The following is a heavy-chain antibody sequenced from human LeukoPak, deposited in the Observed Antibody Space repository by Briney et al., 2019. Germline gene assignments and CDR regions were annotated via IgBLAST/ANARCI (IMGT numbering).Heavy chain of an antibody. V-gene: IGHV1-69*05. J-gene: IGHJ3*02. Sequence: SVKVSCKASGGTFSGYAISWVRQAPGQGLEWMGGIIPIFGTANYAQKFQGRVTITTDESTSTAYMELSSLRSEDTAVYYCAIAQYSSSWYLTHDDAFDIWGQGTMVTVSS. CDR3: AIAQYSSSWYLTHDDAFDI. CDR1: GGTFSGYA. D-gene: IGHD6-13*01. CDR2: IIPIFGTA.